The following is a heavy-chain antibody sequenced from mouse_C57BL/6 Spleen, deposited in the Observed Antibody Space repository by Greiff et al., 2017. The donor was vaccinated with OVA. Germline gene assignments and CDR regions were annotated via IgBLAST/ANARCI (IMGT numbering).Heavy chain of an antibody. CDR1: GFTFSSYG. CDR3: ARHRVLGLDY. V-gene: IGHV5-6*01. CDR2: ISSGGSYT. Sequence: EVQVVESGGDLVKPGGSLKLSCAASGFTFSSYGMSWVRQTPDKRLEWVATISSGGSYTYYPDSVKGRFTISRDNAKNTLYLQMSSLKSEDTAMYYCARHRVLGLDYWGQGTTLTVSS. J-gene: IGHJ2*01. D-gene: IGHD4-1*01.